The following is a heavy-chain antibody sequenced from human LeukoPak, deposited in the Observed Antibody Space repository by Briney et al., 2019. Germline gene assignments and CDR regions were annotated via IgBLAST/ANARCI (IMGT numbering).Heavy chain of an antibody. J-gene: IGHJ4*02. CDR1: GFTFSNHG. CDR3: LRYQPGSLSPM. V-gene: IGHV4-34*01. D-gene: IGHD1-14*01. CDR2: INHSGST. Sequence: GTLRLSCAAYGFTFSNHGMDWIRQPPGKGLEWIGEINHSGSTNYNPSLKSRVTISADMSKNQFSLKLSSMTAADTAIYYCLRYQPGSLSPMWSQGTLVTVS.